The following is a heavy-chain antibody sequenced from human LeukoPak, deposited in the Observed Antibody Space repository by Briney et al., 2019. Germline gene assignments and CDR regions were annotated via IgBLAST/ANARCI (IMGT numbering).Heavy chain of an antibody. CDR3: ARGLVALDY. D-gene: IGHD5-12*01. CDR2: INPNSGGTDT. CDR1: GYTFTDYY. J-gene: IGHJ4*02. Sequence: ASVKVSCKAFGYTFTDYYMHWVRQAPGQGLEWMGYINPNSGGTDTNYARKFQGRVTMTTDTSSSTAYVELSRLRSDDTAGYYCARGLVALDYWGQGTLVTVSS. V-gene: IGHV1-2*02.